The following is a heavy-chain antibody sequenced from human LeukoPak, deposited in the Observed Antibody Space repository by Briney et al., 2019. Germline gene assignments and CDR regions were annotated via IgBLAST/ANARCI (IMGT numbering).Heavy chain of an antibody. CDR1: GGSFSGYY. J-gene: IGHJ4*02. CDR2: INHSGST. D-gene: IGHD2-15*01. V-gene: IGHV4-34*01. Sequence: SETQSLTCAVYGGSFSGYYWSWIRQPPGKGLEWIGKINHSGSTNYNPSLKSRVTISVDTSKNQFSLKLSSVTAADTAVYYCARGYCSGGSRHFDYWGQGTLVTVSS. CDR3: ARGYCSGGSRHFDY.